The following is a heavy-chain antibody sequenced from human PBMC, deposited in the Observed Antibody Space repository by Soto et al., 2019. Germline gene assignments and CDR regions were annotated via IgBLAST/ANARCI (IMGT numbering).Heavy chain of an antibody. CDR1: GYTLTELS. D-gene: IGHD3-16*01. CDR3: ATDGGAPGGYFAS. Sequence: ASVKVSCKVSGYTLTELSMHWVRQAPGKGLEWMGGFDPEDGETIYAQKFQGRVTMTEDTSTDTAYMELSSLRSEDTAVYYCATDGGAPGGYFASGGKEPLATFPS. J-gene: IGHJ4*02. V-gene: IGHV1-24*01. CDR2: FDPEDGET.